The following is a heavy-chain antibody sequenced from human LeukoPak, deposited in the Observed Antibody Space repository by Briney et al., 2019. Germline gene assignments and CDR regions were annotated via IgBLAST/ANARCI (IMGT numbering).Heavy chain of an antibody. CDR3: ARDLWSYYGSGSYSYYYYGLDV. D-gene: IGHD3-10*01. CDR1: GFTFSSYE. J-gene: IGHJ6*02. Sequence: PGGSLRLSCAASGFTFSSYEMNWVRQAPGKGLEWGSFISSSGSTIYYADSVKGRFTISRDNAKNSLNLQMNSLRAEDTAVYYCARDLWSYYGSGSYSYYYYGLDVWGQGTTVTVSS. CDR2: ISSSGSTI. V-gene: IGHV3-48*03.